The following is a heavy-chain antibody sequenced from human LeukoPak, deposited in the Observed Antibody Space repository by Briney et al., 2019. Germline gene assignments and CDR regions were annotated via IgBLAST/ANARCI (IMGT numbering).Heavy chain of an antibody. V-gene: IGHV3-33*01. Sequence: PGGSLRLSCAASGFTFSSYGMHWVRQAPGKGLEWVAVIWYDGSNKYYADSVKGRFTISGDNSKNTLYLQMNSLRAEDTAVYYCARSGYSYGPYGDYWGQGTLVTVSS. D-gene: IGHD5-18*01. CDR2: IWYDGSNK. CDR3: ARSGYSYGPYGDY. J-gene: IGHJ4*02. CDR1: GFTFSSYG.